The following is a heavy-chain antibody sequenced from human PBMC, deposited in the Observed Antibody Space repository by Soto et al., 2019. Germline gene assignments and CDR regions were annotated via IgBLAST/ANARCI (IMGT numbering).Heavy chain of an antibody. J-gene: IGHJ4*02. CDR1: GFTFSSYA. Sequence: GGSLRLSCAASGFTFSSYAMSWVRQAPGKGLEWVSAISGSGGSTYYADSVKGRFTISRDNSKNTLYLQMNSLRAEDTAVYYCAKRYYGSGSPTGMDYWGQGTLVTVSS. D-gene: IGHD3-10*01. CDR2: ISGSGGST. CDR3: AKRYYGSGSPTGMDY. V-gene: IGHV3-23*01.